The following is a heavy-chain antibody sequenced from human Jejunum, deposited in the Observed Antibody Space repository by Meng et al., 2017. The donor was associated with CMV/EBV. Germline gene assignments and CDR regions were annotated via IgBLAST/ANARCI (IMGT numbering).Heavy chain of an antibody. V-gene: IGHV3-11*01. D-gene: IGHD2-15*01. Sequence: WVRQSPGKWLELLSYISSSGSSISHAASVKGLFTISRDNVKKSVVLQMSSLRAEDTGVYYCARDRGAGYCSATTCYPGGDFDYWGQGTQVTVSS. CDR3: ARDRGAGYCSATTCYPGGDFDY. J-gene: IGHJ4*02. CDR2: ISSSGSSI.